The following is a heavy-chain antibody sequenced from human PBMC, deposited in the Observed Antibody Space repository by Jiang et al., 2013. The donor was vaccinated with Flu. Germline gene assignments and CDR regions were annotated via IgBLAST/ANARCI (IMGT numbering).Heavy chain of an antibody. Sequence: GAEVKKPGASVKVSCKASGYTFTSYAMHWVRQAPGQRLEWMGWINAGNGNTKYSQKFQGRVTITRDTSASTAYMELSSLRSEDTAVYYYARERAGLYEENAFDIWGQGTMVTGLF. CDR2: INAGNGNT. CDR1: GYTFTSYA. D-gene: IGHD2-8*01. J-gene: IGHJ3*02. V-gene: IGHV1-3*01. CDR3: ARERAGLYEENAFDI.